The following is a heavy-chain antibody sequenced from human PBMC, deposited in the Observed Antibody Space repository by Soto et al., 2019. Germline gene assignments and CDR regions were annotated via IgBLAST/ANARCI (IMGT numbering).Heavy chain of an antibody. D-gene: IGHD3-22*01. V-gene: IGHV1-18*01. CDR3: ASDVTLRGVFSRLCY. Sequence: ASVKVSCKASGYAFTSYGISWVRQAPGQGLEWMGWISAYNGNTNYAQKLQGRVTMTTDTSTSTAYMELRSLRSDDTAVYYCASDVTLRGVFSRLCYWDKRPLVTVSS. CDR1: GYAFTSYG. J-gene: IGHJ4*02. CDR2: ISAYNGNT.